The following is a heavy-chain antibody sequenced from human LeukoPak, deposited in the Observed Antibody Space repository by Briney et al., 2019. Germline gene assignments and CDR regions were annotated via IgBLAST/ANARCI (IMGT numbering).Heavy chain of an antibody. CDR2: INHSGST. V-gene: IGHV4-34*01. CDR1: GGSFSGYY. CDR3: ARGPGITIFGVVTRKYGMDV. Sequence: SETLSLTCAVYGGSFSGYYWSWIRQPPGKGLEWIGEINHSGSTNYNPSLKSRVTISVDTSKNQFSLKLSSVTAADTAMYYCARGPGITIFGVVTRKYGMDVWGQGTTVTVSS. J-gene: IGHJ6*02. D-gene: IGHD3-3*01.